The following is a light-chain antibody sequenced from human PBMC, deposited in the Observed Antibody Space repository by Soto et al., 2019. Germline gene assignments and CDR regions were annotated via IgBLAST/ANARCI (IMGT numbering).Light chain of an antibody. CDR2: EGT. J-gene: IGLJ3*02. Sequence: QSVLTQPASVSGSPGQSITISCTGTSSDVGSYNLVSWYQQHPGNAPKLMIYEGTKRPSGVSNRFSGSKSGNTASLTISGLQAEDEADYYCCSYAGSTTFGVFGGGTKLTVL. CDR1: SSDVGSYNL. CDR3: CSYAGSTTFGV. V-gene: IGLV2-23*03.